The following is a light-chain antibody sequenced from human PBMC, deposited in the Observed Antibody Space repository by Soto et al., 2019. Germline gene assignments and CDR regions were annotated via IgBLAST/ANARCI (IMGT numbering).Light chain of an antibody. CDR2: GAS. CDR3: QQTYNAPYT. CDR1: ETVATN. Sequence: EVVMTQSPATLSVSPGERATLSCRASETVATNLAWYQQKPGQAPRLLISGASTRAAGISDRFRGSGSGTEFTLTISSLRSEDSATYSCQQTYNAPYTFGQGTTLEIK. V-gene: IGKV3-15*01. J-gene: IGKJ2*01.